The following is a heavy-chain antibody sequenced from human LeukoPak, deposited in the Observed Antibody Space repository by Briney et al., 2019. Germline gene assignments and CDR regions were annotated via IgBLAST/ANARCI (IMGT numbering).Heavy chain of an antibody. V-gene: IGHV1-69*13. CDR2: IIPIFRTA. CDR1: GGTLSSYA. D-gene: IGHD1-26*01. CDR3: ARAITRGADAFDI. J-gene: IGHJ3*02. Sequence: SVKVSCKASGGTLSSYAISWVRQAHGQGLEWMGVIIPIFRTANYAQKFQGRVTITADESTSTAYMELSSLRSEDTAVYYCARAITRGADAFDIWGQGTMVTVSS.